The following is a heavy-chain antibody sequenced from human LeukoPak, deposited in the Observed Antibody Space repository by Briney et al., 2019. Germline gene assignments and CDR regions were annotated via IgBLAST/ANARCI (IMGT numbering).Heavy chain of an antibody. V-gene: IGHV3-11*05. CDR2: ISGNGGDT. CDR1: GFTFSAHY. CDR3: ARGARASDS. J-gene: IGHJ4*02. Sequence: PGGSLRLSCAASGFTFSAHYMSWIRQSPGKELEWLSYISGNGGDTNYADSVRGRITISRDNAKNSLFLQMSSLRAEDTAIYYCARGARASDSWGQGTLVTVSS.